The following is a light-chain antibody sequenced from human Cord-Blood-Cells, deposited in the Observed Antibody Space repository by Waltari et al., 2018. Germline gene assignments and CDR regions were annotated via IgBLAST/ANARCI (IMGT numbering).Light chain of an antibody. CDR1: QSVSSSN. Sequence: EIVLTQSPGTLSLSPGERATLSCRASQSVSSSNLACYQQKPGQAPRLLIYGASSRATGIPDRFSGSGSGTDFTLTISRLEPEDFAVYYCQQYGSSPKVTFGQGTRLEIK. CDR2: GAS. V-gene: IGKV3-20*01. J-gene: IGKJ5*01. CDR3: QQYGSSPKVT.